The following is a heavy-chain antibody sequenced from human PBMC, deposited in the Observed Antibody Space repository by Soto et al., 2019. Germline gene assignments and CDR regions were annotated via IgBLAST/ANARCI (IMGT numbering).Heavy chain of an antibody. CDR1: GGSISGSY. CDR2: VYYTGST. D-gene: IGHD6-19*01. Sequence: SETLSLTCSVSGGSISGSYWSWIRQSPGKGLEWLGYVYYTGSTNYSPSLRSRVSISVDTSKNEFSLRLSSETAADTAVYFCARSVAVPGAHIDYWGQGTQVTVSS. V-gene: IGHV4-59*01. J-gene: IGHJ4*02. CDR3: ARSVAVPGAHIDY.